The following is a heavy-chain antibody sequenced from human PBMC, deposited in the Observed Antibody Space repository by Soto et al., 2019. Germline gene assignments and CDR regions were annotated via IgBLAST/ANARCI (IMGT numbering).Heavy chain of an antibody. CDR1: GFTVSSNY. CDR3: ARGYSNQRADY. V-gene: IGHV3-66*01. D-gene: IGHD4-4*01. J-gene: IGHJ4*02. Sequence: EVPLVESGGGLVQPGGSLRLSCAASGFTVSSNYMSWVRQAPGKGLEWVSGIYSGGSTYYADSVKGRFTISRDNSNNTLYLQMNSLRAEDTAVYYCARGYSNQRADYWGQGTLVTVSS. CDR2: IYSGGST.